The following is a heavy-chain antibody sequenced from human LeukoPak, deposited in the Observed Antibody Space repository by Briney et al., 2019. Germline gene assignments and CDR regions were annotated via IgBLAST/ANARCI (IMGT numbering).Heavy chain of an antibody. Sequence: ASVKVSCKVSGYSLTELSMHWVRQAPGKGLEWMGSFDPEDGETIYAQEFQGRVTMTEDTSTDTAYMALSSLRSDDTAVYYCAMETYQLLSNWFYPWGQGTLVTVSS. D-gene: IGHD2-2*01. CDR3: AMETYQLLSNWFYP. J-gene: IGHJ5*02. CDR1: GYSLTELS. V-gene: IGHV1-24*01. CDR2: FDPEDGET.